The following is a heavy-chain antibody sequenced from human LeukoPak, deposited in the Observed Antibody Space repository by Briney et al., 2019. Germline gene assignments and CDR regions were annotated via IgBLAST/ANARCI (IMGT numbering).Heavy chain of an antibody. J-gene: IGHJ5*02. D-gene: IGHD3-10*01. CDR3: ARGTPLWVGESFSRKGFDP. CDR2: IYYSGST. CDR1: GGSISSGGYY. Sequence: PLETLSLTCTVSGGSISSGGYYWSWIRQHPGKGLEWIGYIYYSGSTYYNPSLKSRVTISVDTSKNQFSLKLSSVTAADTAVYYCARGTPLWVGESFSRKGFDPWGRGTLVAVSS. V-gene: IGHV4-31*03.